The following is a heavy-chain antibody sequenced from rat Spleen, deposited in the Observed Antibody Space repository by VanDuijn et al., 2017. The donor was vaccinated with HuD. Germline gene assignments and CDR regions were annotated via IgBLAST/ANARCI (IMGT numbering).Heavy chain of an antibody. CDR3: ARRHYGYTDYFDY. Sequence: EVQLVESGGGLVQPGRSLKLSCAASGFTFSDYGMAWVRPAPTKGLEWVATLSYGDISGHSSTYYRDSVKGRFTISRANAKSTLNLQMDSLRSEDTATYYCARRHYGYTDYFDYWGQGVMVTVSS. D-gene: IGHD1-9*01. CDR2: LSYGDISGHSST. CDR1: GFTFSDYG. V-gene: IGHV5-29*01. J-gene: IGHJ2*01.